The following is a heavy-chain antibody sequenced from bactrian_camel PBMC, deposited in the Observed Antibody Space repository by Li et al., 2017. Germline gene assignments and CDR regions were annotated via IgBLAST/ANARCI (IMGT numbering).Heavy chain of an antibody. D-gene: IGHD5*01. CDR2: IDSGGYTT. V-gene: IGHV3S40*01. J-gene: IGHJ4*01. CDR1: EPTFSRRC. CDR3: VRVAVDGNEGYMDH. Sequence: DVQLVESGGDSVQAGGSLRLSCASSEPTFSRRCMAWFRQAPGKGREWVASIDSGGYTTNYSDSVKGRFTASRDNAQNTVYLQMNSLSSEDTAVYYCVRVAVDGNEGYMDHWGEGTQVTVS.